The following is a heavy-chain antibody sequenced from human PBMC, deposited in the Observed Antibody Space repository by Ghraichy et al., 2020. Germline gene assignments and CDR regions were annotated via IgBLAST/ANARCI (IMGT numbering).Heavy chain of an antibody. V-gene: IGHV3-23*01. CDR3: AKDHDITDNPWGWFDP. CDR1: GFIFSSYA. J-gene: IGHJ5*02. Sequence: GGSLRLSCAGSGFIFSSYAISWVRQAPGKGLEWVSSISGSGSATFYADSVKGRFTISRDNSKNTLSLQMNSLRAEDTAVYYCAKDHDITDNPWGWFDPWGQGTLVTVSS. CDR2: ISGSGSAT. D-gene: IGHD3-10*01.